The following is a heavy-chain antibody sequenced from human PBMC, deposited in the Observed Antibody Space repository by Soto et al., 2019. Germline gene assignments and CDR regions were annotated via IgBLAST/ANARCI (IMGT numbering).Heavy chain of an antibody. J-gene: IGHJ4*02. V-gene: IGHV1-8*01. D-gene: IGHD2-2*02. CDR3: VRCQLLYLRNSLSY. CDR1: GYTFTSYD. CDR2: MNPNSGNT. Sequence: ASVKVSCKASGYTFTSYDINWVRQATGQGLEWMGWMNPNSGNTGYAQKFQGRVTMTRNTCISTAYMELSSLRSEDTAVYYCVRCQLLYLRNSLSYWGQGSLVPVSA.